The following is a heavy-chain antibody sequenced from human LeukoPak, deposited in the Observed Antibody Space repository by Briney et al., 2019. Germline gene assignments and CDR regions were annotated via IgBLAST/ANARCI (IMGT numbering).Heavy chain of an antibody. V-gene: IGHV3-21*01. CDR2: ISSRSSYI. CDR3: AREGPGYCSGGSCVPGWYFDL. J-gene: IGHJ2*01. D-gene: IGHD2-15*01. Sequence: GGSLRLSCAASGFTFSSYSMNWVRQAPGKGLEWVSSISSRSSYIYYADSVKGRFTISRDNAKNSLYLQMNSLRAEDTAVYYCAREGPGYCSGGSCVPGWYFDLWGRGTLVTVSS. CDR1: GFTFSSYS.